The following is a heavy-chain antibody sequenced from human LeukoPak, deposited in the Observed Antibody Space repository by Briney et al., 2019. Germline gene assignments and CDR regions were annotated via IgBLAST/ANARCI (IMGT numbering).Heavy chain of an antibody. D-gene: IGHD4-17*01. CDR2: IYHSGST. CDR1: GGSFSGYY. V-gene: IGHV4-30-2*01. CDR3: ARAGTTVTTNWFDP. J-gene: IGHJ5*02. Sequence: TLSLTCAVYGGSFSGYYWSWIRQPPGKGLEWIGYIYHSGSTYYNPSLKSRVTISVDRSKNQFSLKLTSVTAADTAVYYCARAGTTVTTNWFDPWGQGTLVTVSS.